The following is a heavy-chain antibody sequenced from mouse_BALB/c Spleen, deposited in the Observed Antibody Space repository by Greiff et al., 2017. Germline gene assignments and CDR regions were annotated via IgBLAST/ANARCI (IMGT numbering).Heavy chain of an antibody. J-gene: IGHJ4*01. V-gene: IGHV1-80*01. CDR2: IYPGDGDT. Sequence: VQLQQSGAELVRPGSSVKISCKASGYAFSSYWMNWVKQRPGQGLEWIGQIYPGDGDTNYNGKFKGKATLTADKSSSTAYMQLSSLTSEDSAVYFCARAPYGLYAMDYWGQGTSVTFSS. CDR1: GYAFSSYW. CDR3: ARAPYGLYAMDY. D-gene: IGHD1-1*02.